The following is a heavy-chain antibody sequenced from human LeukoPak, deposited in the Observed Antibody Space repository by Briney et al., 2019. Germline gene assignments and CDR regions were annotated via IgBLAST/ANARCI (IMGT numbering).Heavy chain of an antibody. Sequence: GGSLRLSCVASGLPIADFAMHWVRQAPGKGLEWVSLISGDGVSTFYADSVRGRFSISRDNSKNSLSLEMNSLRTEDTAMYYCARESGKFDYWGQGTLVAVSS. CDR1: GLPIADFA. CDR2: ISGDGVST. J-gene: IGHJ4*02. V-gene: IGHV3-43*02. CDR3: ARESGKFDY.